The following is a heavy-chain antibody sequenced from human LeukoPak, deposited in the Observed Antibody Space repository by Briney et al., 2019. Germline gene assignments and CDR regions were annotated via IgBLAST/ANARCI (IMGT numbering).Heavy chain of an antibody. CDR2: IYYSGST. CDR1: GGSISGSSYY. D-gene: IGHD3-22*01. CDR3: ARLAFKRVVITTYYFDY. V-gene: IGHV4-39*01. J-gene: IGHJ4*02. Sequence: SETLSLTCTVSGGSISGSSYYWGWIRQPPGKGLEWIGSIYYSGSTYYNPSLKSRVTISVDTSKNQFSLKLSSVTAADTAVYYCARLAFKRVVITTYYFDYWGQGTLVTVSS.